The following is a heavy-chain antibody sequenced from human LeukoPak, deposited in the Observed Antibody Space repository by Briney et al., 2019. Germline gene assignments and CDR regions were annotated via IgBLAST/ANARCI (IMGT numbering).Heavy chain of an antibody. D-gene: IGHD4-17*01. CDR2: ISWNSGSI. Sequence: GGSLRLSCAASGFTFDDYAMHWVRHAPGKGLEWVSGISWNSGSIGYADSVKGRFTISRDNAKNSLYLQMNSLRAEDTALYYCAKDVYGDYGYFDYWGQGTLVTVSS. CDR3: AKDVYGDYGYFDY. V-gene: IGHV3-9*01. J-gene: IGHJ4*02. CDR1: GFTFDDYA.